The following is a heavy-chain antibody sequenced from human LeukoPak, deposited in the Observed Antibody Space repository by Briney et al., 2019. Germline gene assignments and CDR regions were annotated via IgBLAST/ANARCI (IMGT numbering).Heavy chain of an antibody. CDR1: GGSFSDYY. CDR3: ARGRRRLDTTMVQYSYYYNVDV. D-gene: IGHD5-18*01. J-gene: IGHJ6*03. Sequence: SETLSLTCGVYGGSFSDYYWTWICQTPGKGLEWIGEINDSGGTKYNPSLRSRVTISVDMSKNQFSLNLNSVTAADTAVYYCARGRRRLDTTMVQYSYYYNVDVWGRGTKVTVS. V-gene: IGHV4-34*01. CDR2: INDSGGT.